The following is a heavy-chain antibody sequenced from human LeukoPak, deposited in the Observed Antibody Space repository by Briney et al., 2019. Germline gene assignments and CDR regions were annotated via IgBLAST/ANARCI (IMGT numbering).Heavy chain of an antibody. CDR2: IYHSGST. CDR3: ARGYYYGSLSSMDV. V-gene: IGHV4-30-2*01. CDR1: GGFISSGGYS. Sequence: SETLSLTCAVSGGFISSGGYSWSWIRQPPGKGLEWIGYIYHSGSTYYNPSLKSRVTISVDRSKNQFALKLSSVTAADTAVYYCARGYYYGSLSSMDVWGKGTTVTVSS. D-gene: IGHD3-10*01. J-gene: IGHJ6*04.